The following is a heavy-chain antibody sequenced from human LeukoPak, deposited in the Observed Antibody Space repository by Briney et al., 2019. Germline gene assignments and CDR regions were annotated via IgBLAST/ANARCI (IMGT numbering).Heavy chain of an antibody. V-gene: IGHV3-30*02. CDR3: ARGRGPINTPVDF. Sequence: PGGSLRLSCAASGFTFSSYGMHWVRQAPGKGLEWVAFIRYDGSNKYYADSVKGRFTISRDNSKNTLYLQMNSLRAEDAATYYCARGRGPINTPVDFWGQGTLVTVSS. J-gene: IGHJ4*02. CDR1: GFTFSSYG. CDR2: IRYDGSNK. D-gene: IGHD3-10*01.